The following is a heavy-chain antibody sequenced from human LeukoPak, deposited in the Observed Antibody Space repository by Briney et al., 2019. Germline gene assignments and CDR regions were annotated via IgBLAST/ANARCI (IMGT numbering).Heavy chain of an antibody. CDR2: ISYDGSNK. CDR1: GFIFSAYG. V-gene: IGHV3-30*18. J-gene: IGHJ6*02. Sequence: GGSLRLSCAASGFIFSAYGMHWVRQAPGKGLEWVAIISYDGSNKYYTDSVKGRFTISRDNSKNTLYLQMNSLRAEDTAVYYCAKVWRWQQDIYGMNVWGPGTTVTVSS. CDR3: AKVWRWQQDIYGMNV. D-gene: IGHD5-24*01.